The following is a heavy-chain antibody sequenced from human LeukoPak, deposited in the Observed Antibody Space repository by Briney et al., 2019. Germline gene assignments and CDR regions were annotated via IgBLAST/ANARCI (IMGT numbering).Heavy chain of an antibody. D-gene: IGHD3-3*01. V-gene: IGHV1-18*01. CDR3: ARVGWAYYDFWSGYYSDYYYYYMDV. Sequence: ASVKVSCKASGYTFTSYGISWVRQAPGQGLEWMGWISAYNGNTNYAQKLQGRVTMTTDTSTSTAYMELRGLRSDDTAVYYCARVGWAYYDFWSGYYSDYYYYYMDVWGKGTTVTVSS. J-gene: IGHJ6*03. CDR2: ISAYNGNT. CDR1: GYTFTSYG.